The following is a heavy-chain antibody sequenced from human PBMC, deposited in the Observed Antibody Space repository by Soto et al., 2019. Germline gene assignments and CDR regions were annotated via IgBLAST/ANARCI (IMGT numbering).Heavy chain of an antibody. CDR2: ISGSDGKT. D-gene: IGHD3-3*01. Sequence: PGGSLRLSCAASGFSFGSYALSWVRQAPGKGLEWVSTISGSDGKTFYADSVKGRFSISRDTSQSTLYLQMNSLRADDTAMYYCARWSYLDYSGQGT. J-gene: IGHJ4*02. CDR3: ARWSYLDY. V-gene: IGHV3-23*01. CDR1: GFSFGSYA.